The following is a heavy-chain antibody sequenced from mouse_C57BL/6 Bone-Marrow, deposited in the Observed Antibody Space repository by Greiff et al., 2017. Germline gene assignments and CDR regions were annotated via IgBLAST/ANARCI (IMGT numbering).Heavy chain of an antibody. Sequence: QVQLQQSGAELMKPGASVKLSCKATGYTFTGYWIEWVKQRPGHGLEWIGEILPGSGSTNYNAKFKGKATFTAGTSSNTAYMQLSSLTTEDSASYNSARSRRGRADDWGQGTTLTVSS. CDR1: GYTFTGYW. V-gene: IGHV1-9*01. CDR3: ARSRRGRADD. CDR2: ILPGSGST. J-gene: IGHJ2*01. D-gene: IGHD3-3*01.